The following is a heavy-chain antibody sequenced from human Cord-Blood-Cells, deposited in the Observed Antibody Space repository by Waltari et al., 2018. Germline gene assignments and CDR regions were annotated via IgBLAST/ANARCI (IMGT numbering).Heavy chain of an antibody. CDR2: ISYDGSNK. D-gene: IGHD6-19*01. Sequence: QVQLVESGGGVVQPGRSLRLSCAASGFTFSSYGLHWVRQAPGKGLEWVAVISYDGSNKYYADSVKGRFTISRDNSKNTLYLQMNSLRAEDTTVYYCAKDQEAGDAFDIWGQGTMVTVSS. CDR3: AKDQEAGDAFDI. V-gene: IGHV3-30*18. CDR1: GFTFSSYG. J-gene: IGHJ3*02.